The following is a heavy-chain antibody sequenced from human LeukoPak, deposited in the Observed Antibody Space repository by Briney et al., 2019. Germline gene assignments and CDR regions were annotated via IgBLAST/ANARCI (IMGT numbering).Heavy chain of an antibody. Sequence: ASVKVSCKVSGYTLTELSMHWVRQAPGKGLEWMGGFDPEDGETIYAQKFQGRVTMTEDTSTDTAYMELSSLRSEDTAMYYCATDVNYVWGSYRGAPFDYWGQGTLVTVSS. CDR3: ATDVNYVWGSYRGAPFDY. CDR1: GYTLTELS. J-gene: IGHJ4*02. D-gene: IGHD3-16*02. V-gene: IGHV1-24*01. CDR2: FDPEDGET.